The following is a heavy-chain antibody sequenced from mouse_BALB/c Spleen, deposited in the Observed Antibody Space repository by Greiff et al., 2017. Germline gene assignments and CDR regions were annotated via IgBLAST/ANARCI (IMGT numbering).Heavy chain of an antibody. CDR1: GYSITSGYY. Sequence: EVKLMESGPGLVKPSQSLSLTCSVTGYSITSGYYWNWIRQFPGNKLEWMGYISYDGSNNYNPSLKNRISITRDTSKNQFFLKLNSVTTEDTATYYCARGPLLRPHWYFDVWGAGTTVTVSS. D-gene: IGHD1-2*01. V-gene: IGHV3-6*02. CDR2: ISYDGSN. CDR3: ARGPLLRPHWYFDV. J-gene: IGHJ1*01.